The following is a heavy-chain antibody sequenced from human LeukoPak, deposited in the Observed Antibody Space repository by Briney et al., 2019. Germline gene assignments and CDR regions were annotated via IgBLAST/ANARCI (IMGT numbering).Heavy chain of an antibody. CDR2: ISYDGSNK. D-gene: IGHD3-16*02. CDR1: GFTFSSYA. Sequence: GRSLRLSCAASGFTFSSYAMHWVRQAPGKGLEWVAVISYDGSNKYYADSVKGRFTISRDNADNTLYLQMHSLRAEDTAVYYCARDSTLRLGELSLYGPFDYWGQGTLVTVSS. V-gene: IGHV3-30*04. J-gene: IGHJ4*02. CDR3: ARDSTLRLGELSLYGPFDY.